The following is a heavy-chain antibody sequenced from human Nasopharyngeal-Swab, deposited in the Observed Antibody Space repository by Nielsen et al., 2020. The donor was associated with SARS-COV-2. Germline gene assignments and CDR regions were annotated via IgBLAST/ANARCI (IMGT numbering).Heavy chain of an antibody. CDR1: GGSISSYY. J-gene: IGHJ5*02. Sequence: SETLSLTCTVSGGSISSYYWSWIRQPPGKGLEWIGYIYYSGSTNYNPSLKSRVTISVDTSKNQLSLKLSSVTAADTAVYYCARVGVLRYFDNWFDPWGQGTLVTVSS. CDR2: IYYSGST. D-gene: IGHD3-9*01. V-gene: IGHV4-59*01. CDR3: ARVGVLRYFDNWFDP.